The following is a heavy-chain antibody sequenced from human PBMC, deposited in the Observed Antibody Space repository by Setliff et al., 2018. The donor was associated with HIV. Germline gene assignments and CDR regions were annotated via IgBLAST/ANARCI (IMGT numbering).Heavy chain of an antibody. CDR2: IYSTGST. V-gene: IGHV4-59*11. CDR3: AKGAGFYGDYTFDH. D-gene: IGHD4-17*01. CDR1: GPSINIHY. J-gene: IGHJ4*02. Sequence: SETLSLTCTVSGPSINIHYWSWIRQSPEKGFEWIGYIYSTGSTNYNPSLQSRVTISMVASRNQFSLKVTSVTAADTAVYYCAKGAGFYGDYTFDHWGQGRQVTVSS.